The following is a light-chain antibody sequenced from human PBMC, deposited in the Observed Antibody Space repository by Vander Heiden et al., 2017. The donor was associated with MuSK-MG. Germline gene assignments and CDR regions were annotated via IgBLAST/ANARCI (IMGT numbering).Light chain of an antibody. CDR3: QYYGSSPSYI. Sequence: EAALTPSPGTLSLSPGESATLSCRASQSVISSYLAWYQQKPGQAPRLLIYGASGRATGIPDRFSGSGSGTHFTLTISRREPDDFAVYYCQYYGSSPSYIFGHGTKV. CDR1: QSVISSY. CDR2: GAS. J-gene: IGKJ3*01. V-gene: IGKV3-20*01.